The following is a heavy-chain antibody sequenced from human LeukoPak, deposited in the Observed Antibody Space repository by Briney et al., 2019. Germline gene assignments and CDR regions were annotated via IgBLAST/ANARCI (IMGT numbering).Heavy chain of an antibody. D-gene: IGHD3-10*01. V-gene: IGHV3-30*02. J-gene: IGHJ6*03. CDR1: GFTFSSYG. Sequence: GGSLRLSCAASGFTFSSYGMHWVRQAPGEGLEWVAFIRYDGSNKYYADSVKGRFTISRDNSKNTLYLQMNSLRAEDTAVYYCARDHGSYYGSGSYVVYYYYMDVWGKGTTVTVSS. CDR3: ARDHGSYYGSGSYVVYYYYMDV. CDR2: IRYDGSNK.